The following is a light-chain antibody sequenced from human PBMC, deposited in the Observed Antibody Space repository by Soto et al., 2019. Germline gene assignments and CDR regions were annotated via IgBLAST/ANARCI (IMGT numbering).Light chain of an antibody. J-gene: IGLJ1*01. Sequence: QFVLTQPPSASGSPGQSVTISCPGTSRDVGGYNYVSWYQQHPGKAPKLMIYEVSKRPSGVPDRFSGSKSGNTASLTVSGLQAEDEADYYCSSYAGSNNYVFGTGTKVTVL. V-gene: IGLV2-8*01. CDR3: SSYAGSNNYV. CDR2: EVS. CDR1: SRDVGGYNY.